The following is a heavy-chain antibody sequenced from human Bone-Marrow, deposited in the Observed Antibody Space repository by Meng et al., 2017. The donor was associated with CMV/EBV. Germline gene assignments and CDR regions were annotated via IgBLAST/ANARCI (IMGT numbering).Heavy chain of an antibody. CDR2: ISSSGSTI. D-gene: IGHD3-16*01. V-gene: IGHV3-48*03. J-gene: IGHJ4*02. CDR3: ATDYVPNY. Sequence: GGSLRLSCAASGFTFSSYEMNWVRQAPGKGLEWVSYISSSGSTIYYADSVKGRFTISRDNAKNSLYLQMNSLRVEDTALYYCATDYVPNYWGPGTLVTVSS. CDR1: GFTFSSYE.